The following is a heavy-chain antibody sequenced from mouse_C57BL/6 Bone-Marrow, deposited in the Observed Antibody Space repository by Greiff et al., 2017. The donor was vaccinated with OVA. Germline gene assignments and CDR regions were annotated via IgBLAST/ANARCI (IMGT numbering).Heavy chain of an antibody. CDR3: ARHVLSKYWYFDV. J-gene: IGHJ1*03. V-gene: IGHV5-6*01. Sequence: EVKLVESGGDLVKPGGSLKLSCAASGFTFSSYGMSWVRQTPDKRLAWVATISSGGSYTYYPDSVKGRFTFSRDNAKNTLYLQMSSLKSADTAMYYCARHVLSKYWYFDVWGTGTTVTVSS. CDR2: ISSGGSYT. CDR1: GFTFSSYG.